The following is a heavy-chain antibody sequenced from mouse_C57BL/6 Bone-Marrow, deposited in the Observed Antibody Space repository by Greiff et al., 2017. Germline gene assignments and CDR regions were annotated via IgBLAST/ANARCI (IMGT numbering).Heavy chain of an antibody. J-gene: IGHJ4*01. V-gene: IGHV1-81*01. D-gene: IGHD1-1*01. CDR2: IYPRSGNT. CDR1: GYTFTSYG. CDR3: ARDQITTVVATRAMDY. Sequence: LQESGAELARPGASVKLSCKASGYTFTSYGISWVKQRTGQGLEWIGEIYPRSGNTYYNEKFKGKATLTADKSSSTAYMELRSLTSEDSAVYVGARDQITTVVATRAMDYWGQGTSVTVSS.